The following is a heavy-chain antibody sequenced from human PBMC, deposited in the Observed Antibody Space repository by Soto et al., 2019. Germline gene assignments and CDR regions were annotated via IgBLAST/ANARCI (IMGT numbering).Heavy chain of an antibody. D-gene: IGHD3-10*01. J-gene: IGHJ3*02. CDR2: IYWDDDK. V-gene: IGHV2-5*02. CDR3: AHLTPYGSGSYYVHAFDI. Sequence: QITLKESGPPLVKPTQTLTLTCTFSGFSLSTSGVGVGWIRQPPGKALEWLALIYWDDDKRYSPSLNIRLTITKDTSKNQVVLTMTNMDPVDTATYYCAHLTPYGSGSYYVHAFDIWGQGTIVTVSS. CDR1: GFSLSTSGVG.